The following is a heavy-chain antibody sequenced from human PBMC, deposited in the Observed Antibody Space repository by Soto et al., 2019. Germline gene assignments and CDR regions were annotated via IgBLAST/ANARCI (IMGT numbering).Heavy chain of an antibody. CDR3: ARAGLTTLEMATTF. CDR2: INANSGGT. D-gene: IGHD1-1*01. V-gene: IGHV1-2*02. J-gene: IGHJ4*02. CDR1: GYTFTDYY. Sequence: ASVKVSCTASGYTFTDYYMHWVPQAPGQGLEWMGWINANSGGTKYAQKFQGRVTMTRDTSISTAYMELSRLTSDDTAVYYCARAGLTTLEMATTFRGQGTLVTVSS.